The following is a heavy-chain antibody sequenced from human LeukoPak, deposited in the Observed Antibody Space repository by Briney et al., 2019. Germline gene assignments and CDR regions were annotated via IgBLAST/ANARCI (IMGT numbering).Heavy chain of an antibody. V-gene: IGHV4-59*01. CDR1: GDSISSYY. D-gene: IGHD5-18*01. Sequence: PSETLSLTCTVSGDSISSYYWSWIRQPPGKGLEWIGYIYYSGSTNYNPSLKSRVTISVDTSKNQFSLKLSSVTAADTAVYYCARVSNSYGTPGYYYYGMDVWGQGTTVTVSS. CDR2: IYYSGST. CDR3: ARVSNSYGTPGYYYYGMDV. J-gene: IGHJ6*02.